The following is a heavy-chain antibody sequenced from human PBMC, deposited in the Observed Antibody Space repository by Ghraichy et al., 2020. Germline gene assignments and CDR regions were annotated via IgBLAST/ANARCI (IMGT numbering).Heavy chain of an antibody. D-gene: IGHD3-10*01. J-gene: IGHJ6*03. CDR3: ARDTNRGGGHYYMDV. V-gene: IGHV6-1*01. CDR1: GDSVSTNSAA. CDR2: IYYRSKWYN. Sequence: SQTLSLTCAVSGDSVSTNSAAWSWIRQSPSRGLEWLGKIYYRSKWYNDYAESLKSRISINADIAKNQFSLQLNSVTPEDTAIYYCARDTNRGGGHYYMDVWGKGTTVIVSS.